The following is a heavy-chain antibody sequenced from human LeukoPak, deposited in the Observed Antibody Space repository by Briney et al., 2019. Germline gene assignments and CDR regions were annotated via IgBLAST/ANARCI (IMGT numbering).Heavy chain of an antibody. D-gene: IGHD3-3*01. J-gene: IGHJ4*02. V-gene: IGHV1-3*01. CDR2: INAGNGNT. CDR3: ARRSSDLDLGFDY. CDR1: GYTFTTYA. Sequence: ASVKVSCKASGYTFTTYAMHWVRQAPGQRLEWMGWINAGNGNTKYSQKFQGRVTITRDTSASTAYMELSSLRSEDTAVYYCARRSSDLDLGFDYWGQGTLVTVSS.